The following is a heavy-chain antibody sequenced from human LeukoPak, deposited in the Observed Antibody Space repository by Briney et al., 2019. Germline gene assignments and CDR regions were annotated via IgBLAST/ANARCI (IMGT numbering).Heavy chain of an antibody. J-gene: IGHJ4*02. Sequence: GGSLRPSCAASGFTFSSYWMSWVRQAPGKGLEWVANIKQDGSEKYYVDSVKGRFTISRDNAKNSLYLQMNSLRAEDTAVYYCARVRSSGWLQDQAFDYWGQGTVVTVSS. D-gene: IGHD6-19*01. V-gene: IGHV3-7*01. CDR2: IKQDGSEK. CDR1: GFTFSSYW. CDR3: ARVRSSGWLQDQAFDY.